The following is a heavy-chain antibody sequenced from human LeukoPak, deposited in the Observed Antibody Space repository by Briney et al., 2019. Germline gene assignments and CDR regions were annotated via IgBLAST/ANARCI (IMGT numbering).Heavy chain of an antibody. CDR1: GFTFSTFG. CDR3: AKKFPGTVAAGPDH. V-gene: IGHV3-30*18. D-gene: IGHD6-13*01. Sequence: GGSLRLSCAASGFTFSTFGLHWVRQAPGKGLEWVAVISYDGSNKYYGDSVKGRFTISRDNSKNTLYLQMNSLRAEDTAVYYCAKKFPGTVAAGPDHWGQGTLVTVSS. CDR2: ISYDGSNK. J-gene: IGHJ4*02.